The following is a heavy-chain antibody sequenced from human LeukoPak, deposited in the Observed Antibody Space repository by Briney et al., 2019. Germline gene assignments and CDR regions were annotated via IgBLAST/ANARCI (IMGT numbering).Heavy chain of an antibody. CDR1: GFTFSSYA. CDR2: ISGSGGST. Sequence: HLGGSLRLSCAASGFTFSSYAMSWVRQAPGKGLEWVSAISGSGGSTYYADSVKGRFTISRDNSKNTLYLQMNSLRAEDTAVYYCAKCRSVVPASAKDYWGQGTLVTVSS. CDR3: AKCRSVVPASAKDY. V-gene: IGHV3-23*01. J-gene: IGHJ4*02. D-gene: IGHD2-2*01.